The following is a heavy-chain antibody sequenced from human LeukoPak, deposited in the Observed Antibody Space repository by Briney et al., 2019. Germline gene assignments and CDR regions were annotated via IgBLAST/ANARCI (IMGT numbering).Heavy chain of an antibody. J-gene: IGHJ1*01. D-gene: IGHD3-22*01. CDR1: GYSISSGYY. CDR2: IYHSGRT. V-gene: IGHV4-38-2*01. CDR3: ARGVDSSGYYYEPFGYFQH. Sequence: SETLSLTCAVSGYSISSGYYWGWIRQSPGEGLEWIGSIYHSGRTIYNPSLKRRFTISVDTSKNQFSLKLSSVTAADTAVYYCARGVDSSGYYYEPFGYFQHWGQGTLVTVSS.